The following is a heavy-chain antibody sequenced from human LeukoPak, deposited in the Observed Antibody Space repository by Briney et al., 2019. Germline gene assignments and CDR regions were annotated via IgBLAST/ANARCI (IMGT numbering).Heavy chain of an antibody. D-gene: IGHD5-12*01. CDR1: GGTFSSYA. CDR3: ARGSGYSGFMYYFDY. CDR2: IIPIFGTA. V-gene: IGHV1-69*13. J-gene: IGHJ4*02. Sequence: SVKVSCKASGGTFSSYAISWVRQAPGQGLEWMGGIIPIFGTANYAQKFQGRVTITADESTSTAYMELSSLRSEDTAVYYCARGSGYSGFMYYFDYWGQGTLVTVSS.